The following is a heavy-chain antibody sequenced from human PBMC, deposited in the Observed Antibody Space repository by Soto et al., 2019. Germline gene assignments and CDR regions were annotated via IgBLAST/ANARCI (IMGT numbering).Heavy chain of an antibody. CDR1: GFTVSSNY. V-gene: IGHV3-53*02. CDR3: ARDMTYDSSGYPPGAFDI. D-gene: IGHD3-22*01. CDR2: IYSGGST. Sequence: EVQLVETGGGLIQPGGSLRLSCAASGFTVSSNYMSWVRQAPGKGLEWVSVIYSGGSTYYADSVKGRFTISRHNSKNTLYLQMNSLRAEDTAVYYCARDMTYDSSGYPPGAFDIWGQGTMVTVSS. J-gene: IGHJ3*02.